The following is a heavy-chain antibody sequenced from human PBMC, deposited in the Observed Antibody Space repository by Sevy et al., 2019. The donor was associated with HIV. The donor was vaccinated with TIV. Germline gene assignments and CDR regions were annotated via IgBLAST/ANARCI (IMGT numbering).Heavy chain of an antibody. Sequence: GGSLRLSCTASGFSFSDYYMSWIRQAPGKGLEWISYISTSSGFTDYEDSVKGRFTISRENAKNSLYLQMNSLGAEDTAVYFCARVRYNYGQKYFDYWGQGTLVTVPQ. CDR1: GFSFSDYY. J-gene: IGHJ4*02. CDR2: ISTSSGFT. V-gene: IGHV3-11*06. CDR3: ARVRYNYGQKYFDY. D-gene: IGHD5-18*01.